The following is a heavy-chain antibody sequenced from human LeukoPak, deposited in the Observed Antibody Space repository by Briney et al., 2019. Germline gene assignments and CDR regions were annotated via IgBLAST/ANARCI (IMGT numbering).Heavy chain of an antibody. V-gene: IGHV1-24*01. CDR3: ATPKYYYDSSGLGAFDI. J-gene: IGHJ3*02. D-gene: IGHD3-22*01. Sequence: ASVKVSCKVSGYTLTELSMHWVRQAPGKGLEWMGGFDPEDGETIYAQKFQGRVTMTEDTSTDTAYMELSSLRSEDMAVYYCATPKYYYDSSGLGAFDIWGQGTMVTVSS. CDR1: GYTLTELS. CDR2: FDPEDGET.